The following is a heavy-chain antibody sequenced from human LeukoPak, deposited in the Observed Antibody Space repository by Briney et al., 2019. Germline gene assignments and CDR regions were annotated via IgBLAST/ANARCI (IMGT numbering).Heavy chain of an antibody. D-gene: IGHD1-26*01. CDR2: ISGSGIST. Sequence: GGSLRLSCPASGFTFSSYAMSWVRQAPGKGLEWVSTISGSGISTYYADSVKGRFTISRDNSKSRLYLRMNSLRAEDTAVYYCARDRGWELLRFVPDDYWGQGTLVTVSS. V-gene: IGHV3-23*01. CDR1: GFTFSSYA. CDR3: ARDRGWELLRFVPDDY. J-gene: IGHJ4*02.